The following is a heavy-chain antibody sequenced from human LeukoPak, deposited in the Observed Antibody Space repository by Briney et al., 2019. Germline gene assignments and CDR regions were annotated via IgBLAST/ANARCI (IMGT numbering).Heavy chain of an antibody. CDR2: IYYSGST. Sequence: SETLSLTCTVSGGSIGSSSYYWGWIRQPPGKGLEWIGSIYYSGSTYYNPSLKSRVTISVDTSKNQFSLKLSSVTAADTAVYYCAGHTAMVTSAFDIWGQGTMVTVSS. CDR1: GGSIGSSSYY. D-gene: IGHD5-18*01. J-gene: IGHJ3*02. CDR3: AGHTAMVTSAFDI. V-gene: IGHV4-39*01.